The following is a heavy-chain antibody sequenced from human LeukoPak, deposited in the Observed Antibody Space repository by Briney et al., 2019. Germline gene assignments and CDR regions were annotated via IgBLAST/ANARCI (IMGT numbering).Heavy chain of an antibody. CDR1: GYSTISYW. Sequence: AESPKISCKGSGYSTISYWIVWVVQMPAKKLEWMVIIYPGDSDTRYSASFQGQVTISADKYISTAYLQWSSLKASDTAMYYCARHGRIYSSSWIDYWGQGTRVTVSS. J-gene: IGHJ4*02. CDR3: ARHGRIYSSSWIDY. V-gene: IGHV5-51*01. CDR2: IYPGDSDT. D-gene: IGHD6-13*01.